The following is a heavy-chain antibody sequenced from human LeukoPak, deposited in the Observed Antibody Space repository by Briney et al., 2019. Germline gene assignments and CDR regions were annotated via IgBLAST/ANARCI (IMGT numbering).Heavy chain of an antibody. CDR3: ARGIVVPAAMQSWFDP. CDR2: MNPNSANT. J-gene: IGHJ5*02. Sequence: ASVKVSCKASGYTFTSYDINWVRQATGQGLEWMGWMNPNSANTGYAQKFQGRVTMTRNTSISTAYMELSSLRSEDTAVYYCARGIVVPAAMQSWFDPWGQGTLVTVSS. V-gene: IGHV1-8*01. D-gene: IGHD2-2*01. CDR1: GYTFTSYD.